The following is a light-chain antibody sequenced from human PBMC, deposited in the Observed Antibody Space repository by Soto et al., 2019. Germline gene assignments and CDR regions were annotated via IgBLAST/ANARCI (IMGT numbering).Light chain of an antibody. CDR1: QSISRY. CDR2: AAS. CDR3: QQSYTTG. V-gene: IGKV1-39*01. Sequence: DIPMTQSPSSLSASVGDRVTITCRASQSISRYLNWYQQKPGKAPKLLIYAASSLQSGVPSRFSGSGSGTDFTLTISSLQPEDFATYYCQQSYTTGFGQGTKVEIK. J-gene: IGKJ1*01.